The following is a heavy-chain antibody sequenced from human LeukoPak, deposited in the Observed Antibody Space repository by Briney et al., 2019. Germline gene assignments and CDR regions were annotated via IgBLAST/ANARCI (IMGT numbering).Heavy chain of an antibody. D-gene: IGHD3-9*01. CDR1: GFTFSSYA. CDR2: ISGSGGST. CDR3: AKARRASYDILTGYYNGPIDY. V-gene: IGHV3-23*01. J-gene: IGHJ4*02. Sequence: PGGSPRLSCAASGFTFSSYAMSWVRQAPGKGLEWVSAISGSGGSTYYADSVKGRFTISRDNSKNTLYLQMNSLRAEDTAVYYCAKARRASYDILTGYYNGPIDYWGQGTLVTVSS.